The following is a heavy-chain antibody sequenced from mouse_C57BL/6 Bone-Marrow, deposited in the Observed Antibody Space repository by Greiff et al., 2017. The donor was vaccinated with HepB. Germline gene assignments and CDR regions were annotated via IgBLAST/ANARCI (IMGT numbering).Heavy chain of an antibody. CDR3: THITTVASHWYFDV. V-gene: IGHV1-5*01. CDR2: IYPGNSDT. J-gene: IGHJ1*03. D-gene: IGHD1-1*01. CDR1: GYTFTSYW. Sequence: VQLQQSGTVLARPGASVKMSCKTSGYTFTSYWMHWVKQRPGQGLEWIGAIYPGNSDTSYNQKFKGKAKLTAVTSASTAYMELSSLTNEDSAVYYCTHITTVASHWYFDVWGTGTTVTVSS.